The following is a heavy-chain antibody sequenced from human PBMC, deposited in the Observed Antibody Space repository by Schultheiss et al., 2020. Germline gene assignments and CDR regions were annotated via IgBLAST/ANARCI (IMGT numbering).Heavy chain of an antibody. J-gene: IGHJ4*02. CDR2: ISSSSSYI. D-gene: IGHD2-2*01. Sequence: GGSLRLSCAASGFTFSSYSMNWVRQAPGKGLEWVSSISSSSSYIYYADSVKGRFTISRDNAKNSLYLQMNSLRAEDTAVYYCARGACSSTSCRPVDYWGQGTLVT. CDR3: ARGACSSTSCRPVDY. V-gene: IGHV3-21*01. CDR1: GFTFSSYS.